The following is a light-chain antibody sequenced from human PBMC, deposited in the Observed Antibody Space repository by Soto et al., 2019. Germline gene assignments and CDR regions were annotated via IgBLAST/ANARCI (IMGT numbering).Light chain of an antibody. CDR3: QQYNNWWT. V-gene: IGKV3-15*01. Sequence: VMTQSPATLSVSPGERATLSCTASQSINSNLAWYQQRPGQAPRLLIYGASTRATGIPARFSGSGSGTEITLTISSLQSEDFAVYYCQQYNNWWTFGQGTKVDIK. CDR1: QSINSN. J-gene: IGKJ1*01. CDR2: GAS.